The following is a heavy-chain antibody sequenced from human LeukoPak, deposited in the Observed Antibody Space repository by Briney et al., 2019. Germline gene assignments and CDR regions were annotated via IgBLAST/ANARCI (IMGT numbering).Heavy chain of an antibody. D-gene: IGHD1-7*01. CDR3: ARDKAGTTWAFDI. Sequence: GGSLRLSCAASGFTFSGYEMSWVRQAPGKGLEWVSYISSSGDTIYYADSVKGRFSISRDNAKNSLFLQMNSLRAEDTAVYYCARDKAGTTWAFDIWGQGTMVTVSS. V-gene: IGHV3-48*03. CDR1: GFTFSGYE. J-gene: IGHJ3*02. CDR2: ISSSGDTI.